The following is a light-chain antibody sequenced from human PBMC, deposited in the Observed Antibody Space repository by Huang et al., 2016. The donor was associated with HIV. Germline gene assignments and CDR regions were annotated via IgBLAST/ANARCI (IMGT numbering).Light chain of an antibody. J-gene: IGKJ2*01. V-gene: IGKV1-5*01. Sequence: DIQMTQSPSTLSASVGDRVTITCRASQSISNWFAWYQQKPGQAPKLLIYDASSFESGVPSRFSGSGSGTEFTLTISSLQPDNFATYYCQQYNSYPYTFGQGTKLEIK. CDR2: DAS. CDR1: QSISNW. CDR3: QQYNSYPYT.